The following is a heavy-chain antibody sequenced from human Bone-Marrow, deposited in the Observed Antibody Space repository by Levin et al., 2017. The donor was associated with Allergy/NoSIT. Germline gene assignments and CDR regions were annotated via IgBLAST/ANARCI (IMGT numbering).Heavy chain of an antibody. Sequence: LAGGSLRLSCAVSGFTFTEHWMAWVRQTPGKRLEWVASIRGDEDEEYYVESVEGRFTISRDNAKNLLFLQMTGLRVEDTALYFCVRDIDYGGNFDHWGRGTPVIVSS. CDR3: VRDIDYGGNFDH. J-gene: IGHJ4*02. CDR1: GFTFTEHW. V-gene: IGHV3-7*01. D-gene: IGHD3-16*01. CDR2: IRGDEDEE.